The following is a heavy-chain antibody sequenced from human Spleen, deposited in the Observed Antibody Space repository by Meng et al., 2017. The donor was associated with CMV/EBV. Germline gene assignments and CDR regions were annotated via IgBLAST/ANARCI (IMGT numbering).Heavy chain of an antibody. J-gene: IGHJ6*02. CDR1: GFTVSYNY. D-gene: IGHD3-3*01. CDR2: IYGGDTT. V-gene: IGHV3-53*05. CDR3: ARIRITIFGGFHYGMDV. Sequence: GGSLRLSCAASGFTVSYNYMSWVRQAPGKGLEWVSVIYGGDTTYYADSVKGRFTISRDNSKNTLYLQMNSLRAEDTAVYYCARIRITIFGGFHYGMDVWGQGTTVTVSS.